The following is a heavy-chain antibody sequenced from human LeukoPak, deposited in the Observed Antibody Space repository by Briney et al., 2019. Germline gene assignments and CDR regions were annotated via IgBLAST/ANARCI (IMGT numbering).Heavy chain of an antibody. CDR3: ARLAAAGTPEGKDY. D-gene: IGHD6-13*01. CDR2: INHSGST. Sequence: SETLSLTCAVYGGSFSGYYWSWIRQPPGKGLEWIGEINHSGSTNYNPSLKSRVTISVDTSKNQFSLKLSSVTAADTAVYYCARLAAAGTPEGKDYWGQGTLVTVSS. V-gene: IGHV4-34*01. CDR1: GGSFSGYY. J-gene: IGHJ4*02.